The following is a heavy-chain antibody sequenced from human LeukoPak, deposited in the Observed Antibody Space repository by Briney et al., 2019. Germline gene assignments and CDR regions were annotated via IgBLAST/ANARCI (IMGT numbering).Heavy chain of an antibody. D-gene: IGHD3-9*01. Sequence: GGSLRLSCAASGFSFSIYNLNWVRQAPGKGLEWVSYISTGSGRTYYADSVKGRFSVSRDDAKNSLFLQMSSLRDEDTAVYYCARVLRTRYFDWLSPDYWGQGTLVTVSS. J-gene: IGHJ4*02. CDR3: ARVLRTRYFDWLSPDY. V-gene: IGHV3-48*02. CDR1: GFSFSIYN. CDR2: ISTGSGRT.